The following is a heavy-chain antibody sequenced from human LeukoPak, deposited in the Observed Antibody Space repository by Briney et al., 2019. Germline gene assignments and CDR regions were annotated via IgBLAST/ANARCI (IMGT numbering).Heavy chain of an antibody. CDR3: ARLVGTYSSGYYYYYGMDV. CDR2: IYYSGST. D-gene: IGHD3-22*01. Sequence: SETLSLTCTVSGGSISSSSYYWGWIRQPPGKGLEWIGSIYYSGSTHYNPSLKSRVTISVDTSKNQFSLKLSSVTAADTAVYYCARLVGTYSSGYYYYYGMDVWGQGTTVTVSS. V-gene: IGHV4-39*07. CDR1: GGSISSSSYY. J-gene: IGHJ6*02.